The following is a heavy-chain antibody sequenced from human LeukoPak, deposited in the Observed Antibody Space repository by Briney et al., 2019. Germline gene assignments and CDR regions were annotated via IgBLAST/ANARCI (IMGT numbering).Heavy chain of an antibody. CDR1: GFTMRNHW. Sequence: PGGSLRLSCAASGFTMRNHWMSWVRQAPGKGLEWVSSTVSRGTTQYADSVKGRFTVSRDTSKNTLYLQMNSLRADDTAVYYCAKCSTSAYTTGWCNWIAPWGQGTLVTVSS. V-gene: IGHV3-23*01. D-gene: IGHD6-19*01. J-gene: IGHJ5*02. CDR2: TVSRGTT. CDR3: AKCSTSAYTTGWCNWIAP.